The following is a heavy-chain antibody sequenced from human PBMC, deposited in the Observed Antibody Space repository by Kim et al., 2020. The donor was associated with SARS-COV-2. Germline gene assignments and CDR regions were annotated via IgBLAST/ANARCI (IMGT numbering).Heavy chain of an antibody. J-gene: IGHJ4*02. V-gene: IGHV4-38-2*02. CDR1: GYSISSGYY. Sequence: SETLSLTCTVSGYSISSGYYWGWIRQPPGKGLEWIGSIYHSGSTYYNPSLKSRVTISVDTSKNQFSLKLSSVTAADTAVYYCARARYFDWLAFDYWGQGT. CDR3: ARARYFDWLAFDY. CDR2: IYHSGST. D-gene: IGHD3-9*01.